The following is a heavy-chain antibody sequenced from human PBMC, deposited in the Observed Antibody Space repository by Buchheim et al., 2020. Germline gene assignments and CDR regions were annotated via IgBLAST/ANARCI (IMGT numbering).Heavy chain of an antibody. CDR2: IKRDGSEK. CDR3: ASLRDGYNVGRGYFDY. D-gene: IGHD5-24*01. V-gene: IGHV3-7*01. Sequence: EVQLVESGGGLVQPGGSLRLSCAASGFTFSSYWMSWVRQAPGKGLEWVANIKRDGSEKYYVDSVKGRFTISRDNAKNSLYLQMNSLRAEDTAVYYCASLRDGYNVGRGYFDYWGQGTL. J-gene: IGHJ4*02. CDR1: GFTFSSYW.